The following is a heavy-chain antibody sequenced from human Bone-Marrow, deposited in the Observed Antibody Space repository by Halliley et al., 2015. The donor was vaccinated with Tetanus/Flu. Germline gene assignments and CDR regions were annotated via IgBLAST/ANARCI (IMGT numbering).Heavy chain of an antibody. CDR1: GYSFTSYW. CDR2: VYPSDSTT. D-gene: IGHD6-6*01. J-gene: IGHJ5*02. Sequence: QLVQSGAEMKKPGESLKIFCKGSGYSFTSYWIGWVRQMPGRGLEWMGIVYPSDSTTNYSPSFQGQVTVSADKSISTAYLQWSSLRASDPASYYCVRRDSRHTEKHSPSWDVKGFDLWGQGTLVTVSS. CDR3: VRRDSRHTEKHSPSWDVKGFDL. V-gene: IGHV5-51*01.